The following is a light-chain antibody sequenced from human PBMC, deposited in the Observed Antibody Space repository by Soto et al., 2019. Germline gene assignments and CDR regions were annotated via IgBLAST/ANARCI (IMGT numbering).Light chain of an antibody. CDR2: DVN. CDR1: SSDIGAFTF. V-gene: IGLV2-14*03. J-gene: IGLJ1*01. Sequence: QSALTQPASVSGSPGQSITISCTGTSSDIGAFTFVSWYQQHPGKAPKLMIFDVNRRPSGVSDRFSGSKSGNTASLTISGLQAEDEGDYYCSSYTSSSTHVFGSGTKVTVL. CDR3: SSYTSSSTHV.